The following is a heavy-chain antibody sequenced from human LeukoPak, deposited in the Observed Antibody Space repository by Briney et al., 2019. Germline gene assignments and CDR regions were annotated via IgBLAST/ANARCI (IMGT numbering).Heavy chain of an antibody. V-gene: IGHV4-39*07. CDR3: ARAYNWNPDY. CDR2: IYYSGTT. J-gene: IGHJ4*02. CDR1: GGSISSSGYY. Sequence: SETLSLTCTVSGGSISSSGYYWGWIRQPPGKGLEWIGIIYYSGTTYYSPSLKSRVTISIDTSKNQFSLKLSSVTAADTAVYYCARAYNWNPDYWGQGTLVTVSS. D-gene: IGHD1-20*01.